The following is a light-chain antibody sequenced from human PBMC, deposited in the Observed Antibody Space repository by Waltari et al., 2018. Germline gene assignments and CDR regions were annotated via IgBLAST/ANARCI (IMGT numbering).Light chain of an antibody. CDR2: DVR. Sequence: SYVLTQPPSLSVAPGQTARITCGGDNTGIKSVHWFPQRPGPAPVLVVYDVRDRPSGIPEGFSGATSGNTATLTISGVGAGDEADYYCQVWDGSSAHYVFGTGTKVTVL. CDR1: NTGIKS. V-gene: IGLV3-21*02. J-gene: IGLJ1*01. CDR3: QVWDGSSAHYV.